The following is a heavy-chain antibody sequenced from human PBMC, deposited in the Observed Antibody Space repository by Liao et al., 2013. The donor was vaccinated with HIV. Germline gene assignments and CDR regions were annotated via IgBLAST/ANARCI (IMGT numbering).Heavy chain of an antibody. Sequence: QLQLLESGPGLVRPSETLSLTCTVSGGSISSSSYYWAWIRQPPGKGLEWIGSIYYSGSTYYTPSLKSRVTISVNMSKNQFSLRLSSVTAADTAVYYCARAEGGVAAAGPTSFDYWGQGTLVTVSS. D-gene: IGHD6-13*01. V-gene: IGHV4-39*07. CDR2: IYYSGST. CDR1: GGSISSSSYY. CDR3: ARAEGGVAAAGPTSFDY. J-gene: IGHJ4*02.